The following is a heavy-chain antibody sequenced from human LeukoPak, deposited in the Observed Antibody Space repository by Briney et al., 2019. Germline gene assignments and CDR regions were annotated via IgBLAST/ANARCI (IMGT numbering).Heavy chain of an antibody. V-gene: IGHV1-46*01. Sequence: ASVKVSCKASGYSFTTYYIHWVRQAPGQGLEWMGIINPRDRSTIYAQKFQGRVTMTRDMSTSTVYMELSSLGSEDTAVYYCARCGPFNGGPSEYYFDYWGQGTLVTASS. CDR3: ARCGPFNGGPSEYYFDY. D-gene: IGHD4-23*01. CDR2: INPRDRST. CDR1: GYSFTTYY. J-gene: IGHJ4*02.